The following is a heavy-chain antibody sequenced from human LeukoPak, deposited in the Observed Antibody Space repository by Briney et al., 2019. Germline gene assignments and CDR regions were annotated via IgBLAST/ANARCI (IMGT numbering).Heavy chain of an antibody. CDR2: INHSRST. CDR1: GGSFSGFY. Sequence: PSETLSLTCAVYGGSFSGFYWTWIRQPPGKGLEWIGQINHSRSTYYNPSLKSRVSISVDRSENHFSLRLSSVTAADTAMYYCARVSYYYGSGSFDSWGQGTLVTSPQ. CDR3: ARVSYYYGSGSFDS. J-gene: IGHJ4*02. V-gene: IGHV4-34*01. D-gene: IGHD3-10*01.